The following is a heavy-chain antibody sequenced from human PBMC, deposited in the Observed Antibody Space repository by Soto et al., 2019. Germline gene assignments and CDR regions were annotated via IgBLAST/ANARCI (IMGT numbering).Heavy chain of an antibody. Sequence: GGSLRLSCAASGFTFSSYAMSWVRQAPGKGLEWVSAISGSGGSTYYADSVKGRFTISRDNSKNTLYLQMNSLRAEDTAVYYCAKLRGNFGLDYYGMDVWGQGTTVTVS. CDR3: AKLRGNFGLDYYGMDV. CDR2: ISGSGGST. D-gene: IGHD1-7*01. CDR1: GFTFSSYA. V-gene: IGHV3-23*01. J-gene: IGHJ6*02.